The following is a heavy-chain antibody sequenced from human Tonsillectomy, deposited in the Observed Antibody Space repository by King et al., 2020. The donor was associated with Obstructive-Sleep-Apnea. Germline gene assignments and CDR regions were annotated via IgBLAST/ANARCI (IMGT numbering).Heavy chain of an antibody. D-gene: IGHD3-22*01. CDR2: ISASGDDT. Sequence: QLVQSGGGLVQPGGSLRLSCAASRFAIGNYAMGWVRQTPGKGLLWVAVISASGDDTYYADSVKARFTVSRDNSKNTLYLHMSSLRADDTALYFCAKATYSSQCFDWFDPWGQGAPVTVSS. V-gene: IGHV3-23*04. CDR3: AKATYSSQCFDWFDP. CDR1: RFAIGNYA. J-gene: IGHJ5*02.